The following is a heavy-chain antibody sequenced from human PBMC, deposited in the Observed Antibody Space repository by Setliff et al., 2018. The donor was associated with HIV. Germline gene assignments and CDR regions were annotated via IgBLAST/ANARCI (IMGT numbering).Heavy chain of an antibody. Sequence: ASVKVSCKASGYTFTSYYVHFVRQAPGQGPEWVGIINPNGGSTNYAQKFEGRVAMTADTSTNNVHMYLSSLRSEDTAIYYCARGGPGSSFGYDWFDPWGQGTPVTVSS. D-gene: IGHD5-18*01. V-gene: IGHV1-46*01. CDR1: GYTFTSYY. CDR3: ARGGPGSSFGYDWFDP. J-gene: IGHJ5*02. CDR2: INPNGGST.